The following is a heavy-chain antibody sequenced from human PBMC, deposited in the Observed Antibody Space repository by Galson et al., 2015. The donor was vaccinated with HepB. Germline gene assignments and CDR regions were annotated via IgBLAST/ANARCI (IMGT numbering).Heavy chain of an antibody. Sequence: HWVRQAPGQGLEWMGIINPSGGSTSYAQKFQDRVTMTRDTSTSTVYMELSSLKSEDTAVYYCARGPAPYRPSYIAARRVYYFDYWGQGTLVTVSS. J-gene: IGHJ4*02. CDR3: ARGPAPYRPSYIAARRVYYFDY. V-gene: IGHV1-46*01. D-gene: IGHD6-6*01. CDR2: INPSGGST.